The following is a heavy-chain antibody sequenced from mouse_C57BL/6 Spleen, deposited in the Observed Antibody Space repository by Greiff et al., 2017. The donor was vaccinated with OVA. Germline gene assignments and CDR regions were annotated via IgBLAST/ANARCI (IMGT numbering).Heavy chain of an antibody. D-gene: IGHD2-3*01. CDR1: GYTFTSYW. Sequence: QVQLQQPGAELVKPGASVKLSCKASGYTFTSYWMHWVKQRPGQGLEWIGMIHPNSGSTNYNEKFKSKATLTVDKSSSTAYMQLSSLTSEDSAVYYCARDDDGYSYWYFDVWGTGTTVTVSS. CDR2: IHPNSGST. V-gene: IGHV1-64*01. CDR3: ARDDDGYSYWYFDV. J-gene: IGHJ1*03.